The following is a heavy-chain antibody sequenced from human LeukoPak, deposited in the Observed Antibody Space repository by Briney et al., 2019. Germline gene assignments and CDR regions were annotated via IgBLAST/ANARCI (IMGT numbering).Heavy chain of an antibody. V-gene: IGHV1-2*04. CDR2: INPNSGGT. CDR3: AREGIAVAGTNWFDP. Sequence: VASVKVSCKASGYTFTGYYMHRVRQAPGQGLEWMGWINPNSGGTNYAQKFQGWVTMTRDTSISTAYMELSRLRSDDTAVYYCAREGIAVAGTNWFDPWGQGTLVTVSS. D-gene: IGHD6-19*01. J-gene: IGHJ5*02. CDR1: GYTFTGYY.